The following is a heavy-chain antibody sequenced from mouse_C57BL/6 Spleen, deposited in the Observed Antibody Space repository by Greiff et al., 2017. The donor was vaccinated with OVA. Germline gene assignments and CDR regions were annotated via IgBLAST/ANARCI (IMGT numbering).Heavy chain of an antibody. Sequence: QVQLQQPGAELVMPGASVKLSCKASGYTFTSYWMHWVKQRPGQGLEWIGEIDPSDSYTNYNQKFKGKSTLTVDKSSSTAYMQLSSLTSEDSAVYYCARSGHYYYGSPWYFDVWGTETTVTVSS. CDR2: IDPSDSYT. CDR3: ARSGHYYYGSPWYFDV. D-gene: IGHD1-1*01. J-gene: IGHJ1*03. V-gene: IGHV1-69*01. CDR1: GYTFTSYW.